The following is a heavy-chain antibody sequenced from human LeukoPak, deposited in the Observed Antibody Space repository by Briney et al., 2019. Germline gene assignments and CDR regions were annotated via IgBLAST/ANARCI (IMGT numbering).Heavy chain of an antibody. D-gene: IGHD2-8*01. V-gene: IGHV4-31*03. CDR2: IYYSGTT. CDR1: GGSIRTSGNY. J-gene: IGHJ4*02. CDR3: ARLVYGNGWQIDC. Sequence: SETLSLTCTVSGGSIRTSGNYWSWIRHHPGKGLEWMGCIYYSGTTYDSPSLKSRLTVSVDTSKNQFFLDLTSVTAADTAVYYCARLVYGNGWQIDCWGRGTLVTVSS.